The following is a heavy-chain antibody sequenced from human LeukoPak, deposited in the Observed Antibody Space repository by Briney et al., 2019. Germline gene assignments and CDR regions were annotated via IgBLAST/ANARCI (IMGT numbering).Heavy chain of an antibody. V-gene: IGHV1-69*05. CDR3: ARDLFTLNWFDP. Sequence: SVKVSCKASGGTFSIYAISWVRQAPGQGLEWMGRIIPIFGTANYEQKFQGRVTITTDESTSTAYMELSSLRSEDTAVYYCARDLFTLNWFDPWGQGTLVTVSS. CDR2: IIPIFGTA. J-gene: IGHJ5*02. D-gene: IGHD2-15*01. CDR1: GGTFSIYA.